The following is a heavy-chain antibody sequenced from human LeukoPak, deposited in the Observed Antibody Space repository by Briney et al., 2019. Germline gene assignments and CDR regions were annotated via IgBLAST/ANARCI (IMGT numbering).Heavy chain of an antibody. D-gene: IGHD3-9*01. CDR3: ARGYRRVVRYFDWLLSSYFDY. CDR1: GDSVSSNSAA. Sequence: SQTLSLTCAISGDSVSSNSAAWNWIRQSPSRGLEWLGRTYYRAKWYNDYAVSVKSRITINPDTSKNQFSLTLSSVTAADTAVYYCARGYRRVVRYFDWLLSSYFDYWGQGTLVTVSS. V-gene: IGHV6-1*01. CDR2: TYYRAKWYN. J-gene: IGHJ4*02.